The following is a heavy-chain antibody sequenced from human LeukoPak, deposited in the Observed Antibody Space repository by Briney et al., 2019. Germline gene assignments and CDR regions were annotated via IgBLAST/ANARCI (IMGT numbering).Heavy chain of an antibody. Sequence: SETLSLTCSVSGGSLSSGDYFWSWIRQPPGKGLEWIGYIYYSGSAYYNPSLKSRVTISVDTSKNQFSLKLSPVTAADTAVYSCARDPHYHDRSGSFVWDQGKMVTVSS. J-gene: IGHJ3*01. V-gene: IGHV4-30-4*08. D-gene: IGHD3-22*01. CDR3: ARDPHYHDRSGSFV. CDR1: GGSLSSGDYF. CDR2: IYYSGSA.